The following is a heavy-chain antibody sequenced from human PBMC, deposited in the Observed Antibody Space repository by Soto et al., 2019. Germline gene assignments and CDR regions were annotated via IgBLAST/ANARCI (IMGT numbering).Heavy chain of an antibody. CDR2: ISAYNGNT. D-gene: IGHD3-22*01. Sequence: ASVKLSCKASGYTFTSYGISWVRQAPGQGLEWMGWISAYNGNTNYAQKLQGRVTMTTDTSTSTAYMELRSLRSDDTAVYYCARVKGSGYHNWFDPWGQGTLVTVSS. CDR3: ARVKGSGYHNWFDP. CDR1: GYTFTSYG. J-gene: IGHJ5*02. V-gene: IGHV1-18*01.